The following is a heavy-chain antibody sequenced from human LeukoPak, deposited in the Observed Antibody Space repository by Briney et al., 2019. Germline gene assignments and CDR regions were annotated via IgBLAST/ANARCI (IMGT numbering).Heavy chain of an antibody. V-gene: IGHV1-2*02. CDR3: ARGILWAAGTDY. CDR1: GYTFTSYY. Sequence: ASVKVSCKASGYTFTSYYIHWVRQAPGQGLEWMGWINPNSGGTNYAQKFQGRVTMTRDTSISTAYMELSRLRSDDTAVYYCARGILWAAGTDYWGQGTLVTVSS. J-gene: IGHJ4*02. CDR2: INPNSGGT. D-gene: IGHD6-13*01.